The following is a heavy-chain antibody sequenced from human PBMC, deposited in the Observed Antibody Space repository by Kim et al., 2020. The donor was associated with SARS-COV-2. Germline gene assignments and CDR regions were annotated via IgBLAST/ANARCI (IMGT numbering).Heavy chain of an antibody. CDR3: TTGRYCSGGSCRDY. J-gene: IGHJ4*02. D-gene: IGHD2-15*01. Sequence: AAPVKGRFNISRDDSKNTRYLQMNSLKTEDTAVYYCTTGRYCSGGSCRDYWGQGTLVTVSS. V-gene: IGHV3-15*01.